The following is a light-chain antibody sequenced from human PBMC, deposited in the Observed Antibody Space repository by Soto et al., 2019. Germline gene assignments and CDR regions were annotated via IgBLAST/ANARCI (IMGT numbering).Light chain of an antibody. J-gene: IGLJ2*01. Sequence: QSALTQPPSASGSPGQSVTISCTGTSSDVGAHNYVSWYQLHPGKAPKLVISEVHKRPSGVPDRLSCSKSGNTASLTVSGLQAEDESDYYCSSFAGDNIFVVFGGGAKLTVL. CDR1: SSDVGAHNY. CDR2: EVH. CDR3: SSFAGDNIFVV. V-gene: IGLV2-8*01.